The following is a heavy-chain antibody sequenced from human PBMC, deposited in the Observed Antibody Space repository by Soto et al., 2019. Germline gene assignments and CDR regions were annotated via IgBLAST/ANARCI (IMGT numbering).Heavy chain of an antibody. CDR3: ARDYPGYSYGYGPGY. CDR2: ISAYNGNT. V-gene: IGHV1-18*04. J-gene: IGHJ4*02. D-gene: IGHD5-18*01. CDR1: GYTFTSYG. Sequence: GASVKVSCKASGYTFTSYGISWVRQAPGQGLEWMGWISAYNGNTNYAQKLQGRVTMTTDTSTSTAYMELRSLRSDDTAVYYCARDYPGYSYGYGPGYWGQGTLVTVSS.